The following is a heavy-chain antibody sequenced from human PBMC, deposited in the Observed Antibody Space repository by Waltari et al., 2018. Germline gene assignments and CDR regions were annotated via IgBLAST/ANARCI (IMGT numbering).Heavy chain of an antibody. CDR1: GYTLTELS. Sequence: QVQLVQSGAEVKKPGASVKVSCKVSGYTLTELSMHWVRQAPGKGLEWMGGFDPEDVEPTYAQKSQGRVPMTEDPSTDPAYMELSSLRSEDTALYYCATVGTGMGMIAVARAYFQHWGQGTLVTVSS. D-gene: IGHD6-19*01. V-gene: IGHV1-24*01. CDR2: FDPEDVEP. J-gene: IGHJ1*01. CDR3: ATVGTGMGMIAVARAYFQH.